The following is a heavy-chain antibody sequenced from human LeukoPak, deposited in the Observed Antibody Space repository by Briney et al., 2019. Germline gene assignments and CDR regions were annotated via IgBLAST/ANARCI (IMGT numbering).Heavy chain of an antibody. CDR1: GFTVSTNY. CDR2: IYSGGST. CDR3: AREWEQD. V-gene: IGHV3-53*01. Sequence: GGSLRLSCAASGFTVSTNYMSWVRQAPGKGLEWVSAIYSGGSTYYAGSVRGRFTISRDNSKNTLYLQMNSLRAEDTAVYYCAREWEQDWGQGTLVTVSS. J-gene: IGHJ4*02. D-gene: IGHD1/OR15-1a*01.